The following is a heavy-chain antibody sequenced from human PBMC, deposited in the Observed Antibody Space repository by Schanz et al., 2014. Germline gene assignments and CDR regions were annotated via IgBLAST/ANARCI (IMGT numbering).Heavy chain of an antibody. V-gene: IGHV3-11*01. J-gene: IGHJ2*01. D-gene: IGHD1-26*01. CDR1: GFIFSDYY. CDR2: ITGTGTV. Sequence: VQLAESGGGLVKPGGSLRLSCAASGFIFSDYYMAWIRQAPGKGLEWISYITGTGTVMYADSVKGRFTISRDNTKNSLFLQLNSLRADDTAVYYCARNRGSGGQNWYFDLWGRGTLVTVSS. CDR3: ARNRGSGGQNWYFDL.